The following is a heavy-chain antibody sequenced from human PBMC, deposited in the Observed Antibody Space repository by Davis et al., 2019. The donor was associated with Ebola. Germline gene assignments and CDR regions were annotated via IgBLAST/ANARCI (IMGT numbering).Heavy chain of an antibody. CDR1: GGSISSGDYY. D-gene: IGHD3-22*01. J-gene: IGHJ4*02. CDR3: ARASVRSGYYARYYFDY. Sequence: MPSETLSLTCTVSGGSISSGDYYWSWIRQPPGKGLEWIGYIYYSGSTYYNPSLKSRVTISVDPSKNQFSLKLSYVTAADTAVYYCARASVRSGYYARYYFDYWGQGTLVTVSS. CDR2: IYYSGST. V-gene: IGHV4-30-4*01.